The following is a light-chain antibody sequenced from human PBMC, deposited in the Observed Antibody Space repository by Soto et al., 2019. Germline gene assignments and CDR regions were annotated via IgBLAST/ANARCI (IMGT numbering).Light chain of an antibody. V-gene: IGKV3D-20*02. J-gene: IGKJ5*01. CDR2: GAT. Sequence: EIVLTQSTGTLSLSPGEIATLSCIASQSVSSSYLAWYQQRRGQAPRLLIYGATSRATGIPDRFSGSGSGTDFTLTISSLEPEDFGLYYCQQRSDWFTFGQGTRLEIK. CDR3: QQRSDWFT. CDR1: QSVSSSY.